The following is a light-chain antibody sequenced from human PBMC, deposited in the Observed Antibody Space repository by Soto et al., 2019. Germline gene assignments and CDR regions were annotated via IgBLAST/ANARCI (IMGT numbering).Light chain of an antibody. V-gene: IGKV1-5*03. Sequence: IQVTQSPSSLSASVGDRVTITCRASQSVSTWLAWYQQKPGKAPKLLIYKASNLESGVPSRFTGSGSGTEFTLTISSLQPDDFATYYCQQYNSWTFGQGAMVDIK. CDR3: QQYNSWT. CDR2: KAS. CDR1: QSVSTW. J-gene: IGKJ1*01.